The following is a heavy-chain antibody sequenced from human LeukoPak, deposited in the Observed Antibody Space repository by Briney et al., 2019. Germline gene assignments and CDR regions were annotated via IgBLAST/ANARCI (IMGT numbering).Heavy chain of an antibody. Sequence: GGSLRLSCAASAFTFSSYAMSWVRQAPGRGLEWVSSISTSDGTTYYADSVKGRFTISRDNSKNTLYLQMNSLRAEDAAIYYCAKGRTGFSYGYGIDYWGQGTLVTVSS. J-gene: IGHJ4*02. CDR3: AKGRTGFSYGYGIDY. V-gene: IGHV3-23*01. CDR2: ISTSDGTT. CDR1: AFTFSSYA. D-gene: IGHD5-18*01.